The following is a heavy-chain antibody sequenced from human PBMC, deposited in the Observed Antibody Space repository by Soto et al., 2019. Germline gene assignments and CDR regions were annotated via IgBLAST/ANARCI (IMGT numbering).Heavy chain of an antibody. CDR1: GFTVSSNY. CDR3: ARDPNRAYFDY. V-gene: IGHV3-66*01. CDR2: IYSGGRT. J-gene: IGHJ4*02. Sequence: EVQLVESGGGLVQPGGSLRLSCAASGFTVSSNYMSWVRQAPGKGLEWVSLIYSGGRTYYEDSVKGRFTISRDNSKNTLYLQMNSLRAEDTVVYFCARDPNRAYFDYWGKGTLVTVSS.